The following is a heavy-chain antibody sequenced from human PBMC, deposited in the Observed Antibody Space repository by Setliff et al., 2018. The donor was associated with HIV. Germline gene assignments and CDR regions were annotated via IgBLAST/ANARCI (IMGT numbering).Heavy chain of an antibody. J-gene: IGHJ3*02. D-gene: IGHD1-7*01. V-gene: IGHV1-58*01. CDR1: GFTFTNSA. Sequence: VASVKVSCKASGFTFTNSAVQWVRQARGQRLEWIGWIVVGSGNTNYAQKFQERVTITRDMSTSRAYMELSGLRTEDTAVYYCAADPQTGTTSYDAFDIWGQGTVVTVSS. CDR3: AADPQTGTTSYDAFDI. CDR2: IVVGSGNT.